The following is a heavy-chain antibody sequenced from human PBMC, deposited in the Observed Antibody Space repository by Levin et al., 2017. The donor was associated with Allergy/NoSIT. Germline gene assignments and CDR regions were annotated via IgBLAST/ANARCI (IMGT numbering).Heavy chain of an antibody. J-gene: IGHJ5*02. Sequence: ASVKVSCKASGYTFTGYYMHWVRQAPGQGLEWMGWINPNSGGTNYAQKFQGRVTMTRDTSISTAYMELSRLRSDDTAVYYCARYTRSVAVAGTWFDPWGQGTLVTVSS. CDR1: GYTFTGYY. V-gene: IGHV1-2*02. CDR2: INPNSGGT. CDR3: ARYTRSVAVAGTWFDP. D-gene: IGHD6-19*01.